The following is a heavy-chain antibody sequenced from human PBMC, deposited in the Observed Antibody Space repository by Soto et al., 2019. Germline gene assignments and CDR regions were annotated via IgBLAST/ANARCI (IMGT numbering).Heavy chain of an antibody. CDR2: IYYSGST. CDR3: ARENYDILTGYDAGGWFDP. V-gene: IGHV4-31*03. J-gene: IGHJ5*02. Sequence: SETLSLTCTVSGGSISSGGYYWSWIRQHPGKGLEWIGYIYYSGSTYYNPSLKSRVTISVDTSKNQFSLKLSSVTAADTAVYYCARENYDILTGYDAGGWFDPWGQGTLVTVSS. D-gene: IGHD3-9*01. CDR1: GGSISSGGYY.